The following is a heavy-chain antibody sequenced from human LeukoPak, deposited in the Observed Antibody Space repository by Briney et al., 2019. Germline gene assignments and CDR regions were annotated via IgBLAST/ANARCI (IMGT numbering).Heavy chain of an antibody. V-gene: IGHV3-9*03. Sequence: GGSLRLSCAASGFTFDDYAMHWVRQAPGKGLEWVSGISWNSGSIGYADSVKGRFTISRDNAKNSLYLQMNSLRAEDMALYYCARGPRGAAAGTFFDYWGQGTLVTVSS. D-gene: IGHD6-13*01. CDR3: ARGPRGAAAGTFFDY. CDR1: GFTFDDYA. J-gene: IGHJ4*02. CDR2: ISWNSGSI.